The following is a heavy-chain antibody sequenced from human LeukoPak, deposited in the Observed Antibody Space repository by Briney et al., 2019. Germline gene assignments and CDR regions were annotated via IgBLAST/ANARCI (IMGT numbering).Heavy chain of an antibody. D-gene: IGHD6-19*01. CDR2: IWYDGSSK. V-gene: IGHV3-33*01. J-gene: IGHJ5*02. CDR3: ARGRSSGRYSSPHNWFDP. CDR1: GFTFSSYG. Sequence: GRSLRLSCAASGFTFSSYGMHWVRQAPGKGLEWVAVIWYDGSSKYYADSVKGRFTISRDNSKNTLYLQMNSLRAEDTAVYYCARGRSSGRYSSPHNWFDPWGQGTLVTVSS.